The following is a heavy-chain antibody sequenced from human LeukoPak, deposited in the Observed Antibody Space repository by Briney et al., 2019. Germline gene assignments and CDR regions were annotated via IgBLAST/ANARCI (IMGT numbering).Heavy chain of an antibody. V-gene: IGHV3-66*01. CDR1: GFTVSSNY. J-gene: IGHJ6*03. CDR2: IYSGGST. D-gene: IGHD5-24*01. Sequence: SGGSLRLSCAASGFTVSSNYMSWVRQAPGKGLEWVSVIYSGGSTYYADSVKGRFTISRDNSKNTLYLQMNSLRAEDTAVYYCARVQDGYNQRYYYYYMDVWGKGTTVTVSS. CDR3: ARVQDGYNQRYYYYYMDV.